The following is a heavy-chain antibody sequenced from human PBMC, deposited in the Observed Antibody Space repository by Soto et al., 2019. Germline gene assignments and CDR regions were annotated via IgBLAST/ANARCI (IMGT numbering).Heavy chain of an antibody. CDR3: ARIVVGATVDL. Sequence: ASETLSLTCSVSGDSVSSDRYFWTWIRQPPGKGLEWIAYISYTGDTNYNPSPKSRVTISVDTSRNQFSLTLTSVTAADTAVYFCARIVVGATVDLWGQGSLVTVSS. D-gene: IGHD1-26*01. CDR2: ISYTGDT. V-gene: IGHV4-61*01. J-gene: IGHJ5*02. CDR1: GDSVSSDRYF.